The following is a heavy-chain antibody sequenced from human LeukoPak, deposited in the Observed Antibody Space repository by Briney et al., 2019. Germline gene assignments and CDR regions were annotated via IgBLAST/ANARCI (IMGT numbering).Heavy chain of an antibody. V-gene: IGHV3-23*01. J-gene: IGHJ4*02. CDR1: GFTFSSYA. CDR2: ISGSGST. CDR3: ARQYSSSWHYFDY. D-gene: IGHD6-13*01. Sequence: GGSLRLSCAASGFTFSSYAMSWVRQAPGKGLEWVSAISGSGSTYYADSVKGRFTISRDNSKNTLYLQMNSLRAEDTAVYHCARQYSSSWHYFDYWGQGTLVTVSS.